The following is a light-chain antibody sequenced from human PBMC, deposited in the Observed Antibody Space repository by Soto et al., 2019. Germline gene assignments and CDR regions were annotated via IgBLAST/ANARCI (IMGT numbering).Light chain of an antibody. CDR2: EVT. CDR1: SSDVGGYNY. V-gene: IGLV2-14*03. CDR3: GSYTSSNTLV. J-gene: IGLJ1*01. Sequence: QSALTQPASVSGSPGQSITISCTGTSSDVGGYNYVSWYQQHPGKAPKLLIYEVTYRPSGVSNRFSGSKSGNTASLTISGLHAEDEADYFCGSYTSSNTLVFGTGTKVTVL.